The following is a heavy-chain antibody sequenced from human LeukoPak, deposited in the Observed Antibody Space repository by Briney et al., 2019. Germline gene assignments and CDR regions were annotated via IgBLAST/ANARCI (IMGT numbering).Heavy chain of an antibody. CDR1: GGSISSGSYY. J-gene: IGHJ4*02. Sequence: SETLSLTCTVSGGSISSGSYYWSWIRQPAGKGLEWIGRIYTSGSTNYNPSLKSRVTISVDTSKNQFSLKLSSVTAADTAVYYCASFNKVGYDFPREDYWGQGTLVTVSS. D-gene: IGHD3-3*01. V-gene: IGHV4-61*02. CDR3: ASFNKVGYDFPREDY. CDR2: IYTSGST.